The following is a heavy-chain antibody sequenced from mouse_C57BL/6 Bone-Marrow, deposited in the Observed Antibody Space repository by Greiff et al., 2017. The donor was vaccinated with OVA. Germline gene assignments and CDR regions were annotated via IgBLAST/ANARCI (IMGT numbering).Heavy chain of an antibody. CDR3: ARYYSNYYDY. CDR2: ISDGGSYT. J-gene: IGHJ2*01. CDR1: GFTFSSYA. D-gene: IGHD2-5*01. V-gene: IGHV5-4*03. Sequence: EVKVVESGGGLVKPGGSLKLSCAASGFTFSSYAMSWVRQTPEKRLEWVATISDGGSYTYYPDNVKGRFTISRDNAKNNLYLQMSHLKSEDTAMYYCARYYSNYYDYWGQGTTLTVSS.